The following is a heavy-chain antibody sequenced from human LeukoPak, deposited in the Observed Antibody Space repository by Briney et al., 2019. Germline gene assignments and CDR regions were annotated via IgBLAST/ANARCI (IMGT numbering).Heavy chain of an antibody. CDR3: ARRGSSWDDAFDI. Sequence: ASVKVSCKASGYTFTSYYMHWVRQAPGQGLEWMGIINPSGGSTNYAQKFQGRVTITADKSTSTAYMELSSLRSEDTAVYYCARRGSSWDDAFDIWGQGTMVTVSS. CDR1: GYTFTSYY. D-gene: IGHD6-13*01. J-gene: IGHJ3*02. CDR2: INPSGGST. V-gene: IGHV1-46*01.